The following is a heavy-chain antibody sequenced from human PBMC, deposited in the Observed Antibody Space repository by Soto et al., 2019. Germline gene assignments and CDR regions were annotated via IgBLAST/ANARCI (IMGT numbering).Heavy chain of an antibody. Sequence: SETLSLTCTVSGGSISSSSYYWGWIRQPPGKGLEWIGSIYYSGSTYYNPSLKSRVTISVDTSKNQFSLKLSSVTAADTAVYYCARRLVILTYYYYGMDVWGQGTTVTVSS. CDR1: GGSISSSSYY. J-gene: IGHJ6*02. CDR2: IYYSGST. CDR3: ARRLVILTYYYYGMDV. V-gene: IGHV4-39*01. D-gene: IGHD3-9*01.